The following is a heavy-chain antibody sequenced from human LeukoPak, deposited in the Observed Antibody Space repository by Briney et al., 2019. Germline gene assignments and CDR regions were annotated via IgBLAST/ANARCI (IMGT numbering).Heavy chain of an antibody. V-gene: IGHV3-23*01. CDR2: ISGSGGST. CDR1: GGTFSGYA. CDR3: AKDRAGYSSGWYPV. Sequence: PGGSLRLSCAASGGTFSGYAMSWVRQAPGKGLEWVSAISGSGGSTYYPDSVKGRFTTSRNNSNNTLYLKMNSLRAEDTAVYYCAKDRAGYSSGWYPVWGQGTLVTVSS. J-gene: IGHJ4*02. D-gene: IGHD6-19*01.